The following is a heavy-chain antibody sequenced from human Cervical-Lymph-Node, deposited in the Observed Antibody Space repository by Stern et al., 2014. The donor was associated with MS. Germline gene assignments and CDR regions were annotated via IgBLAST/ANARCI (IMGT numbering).Heavy chain of an antibody. V-gene: IGHV4-31*03. D-gene: IGHD3-3*01. CDR2: SYYSGST. J-gene: IGHJ4*02. CDR3: ARKSYDFWSGYHPFDY. CDR1: GGSISSGGYY. Sequence: QVQLQESGPGLVKPSQTLSLTCTVSGGSISSGGYYWSWIRQHPGKGLVGIGCSYYSGSTYYNPSLKSRVTISVDTSKNQFSLKLSSVTAADTAVYYCARKSYDFWSGYHPFDYWGQGTLVTVSS.